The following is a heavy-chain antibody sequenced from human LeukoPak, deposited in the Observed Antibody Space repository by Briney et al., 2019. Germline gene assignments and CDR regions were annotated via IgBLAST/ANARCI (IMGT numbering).Heavy chain of an antibody. CDR1: GFTFTSYI. V-gene: IGHV3-30-3*01. CDR2: MSSDESSI. Sequence: GGSLRLSCAASGFTFTSYIIHWIRQAPGKGLEWVAAMSSDESSIFYAASVRGRFTISRDNSRNTLFLQMNSLSPEDTAVYYCARSRDGYNLVDFWGQGTLVTVSS. D-gene: IGHD5-24*01. J-gene: IGHJ4*02. CDR3: ARSRDGYNLVDF.